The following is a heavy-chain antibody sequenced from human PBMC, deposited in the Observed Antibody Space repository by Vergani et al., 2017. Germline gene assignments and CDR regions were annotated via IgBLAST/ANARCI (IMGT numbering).Heavy chain of an antibody. CDR1: GFTFSSYW. CDR3: ARYRHYDILTGQENWFDP. V-gene: IGHV3-7*03. D-gene: IGHD3-9*01. Sequence: EVQLVESGGGLVQPGGSLRLSCAASGFTFSSYWMSWVRQAPGKGLEWVANIKQDGSEKYYVDSVKGRFTISRVNAKNSLYLQMDSLRADDTAVYYCARYRHYDILTGQENWFDPWGQGTLVTVSS. J-gene: IGHJ5*02. CDR2: IKQDGSEK.